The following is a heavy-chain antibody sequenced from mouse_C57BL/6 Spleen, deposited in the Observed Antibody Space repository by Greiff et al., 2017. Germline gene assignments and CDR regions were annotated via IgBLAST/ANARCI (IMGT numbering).Heavy chain of an antibody. CDR2: IDPSDSET. D-gene: IGHD2-2*01. Sequence: QVQLQQPGPELVRPGSSVKLSCKASGYTFTSYWMHWVKQRPIQGLEWIGNIDPSDSETHYNQKFKDKATLTVDKSSSTAYVQLSSLTSEDSAVXYCAREFYYGYTGFAYWGQGTLVTVSA. V-gene: IGHV1-52*01. CDR1: GYTFTSYW. J-gene: IGHJ3*01. CDR3: AREFYYGYTGFAY.